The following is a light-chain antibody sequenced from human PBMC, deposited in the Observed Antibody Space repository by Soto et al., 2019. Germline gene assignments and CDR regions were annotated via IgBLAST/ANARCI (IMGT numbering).Light chain of an antibody. CDR3: SSYTSSSTPYV. Sequence: QSVPTQPASVSGSRGQSITISRTATSSDVGGYNYVSWYQQHPGKAPKLMRYEVSNRPSGVSNRLSGSRSGNTASLTISGLQAEDEADYYCSSYTSSSTPYVFGTGTKVTVL. J-gene: IGLJ1*01. CDR1: SSDVGGYNY. V-gene: IGLV2-14*01. CDR2: EVS.